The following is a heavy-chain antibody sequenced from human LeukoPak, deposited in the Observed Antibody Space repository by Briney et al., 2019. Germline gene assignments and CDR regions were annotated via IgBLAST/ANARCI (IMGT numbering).Heavy chain of an antibody. Sequence: SETLSLTCTVSGYSISSGYYWGWIRQPPGKGLEWIGSIYHSGSTYYNASLKSRVTISVDTSKNQFSLKLSSVTAADTAVYYCARDSTPTYYDILTGYFFDYWGQGTLVTVSS. V-gene: IGHV4-38-2*02. D-gene: IGHD3-9*01. CDR2: IYHSGST. CDR3: ARDSTPTYYDILTGYFFDY. J-gene: IGHJ4*02. CDR1: GYSISSGYY.